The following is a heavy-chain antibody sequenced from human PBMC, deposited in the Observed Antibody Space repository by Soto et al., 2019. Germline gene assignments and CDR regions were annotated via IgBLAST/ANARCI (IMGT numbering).Heavy chain of an antibody. CDR2: ISGKNGNT. Sequence: QVHLVQSGDEVKKPGASVKVSCKASGYTFSDFGITWVRQAPGQGLEWMGWISGKNGNTNYAQKIQGRVTLTADTSTSTAYMEMRALTSDDTGIHYCARGDYYEDTGTFEYWGQGTPVTVSS. D-gene: IGHD4-17*01. CDR3: ARGDYYEDTGTFEY. J-gene: IGHJ4*02. CDR1: GYTFSDFG. V-gene: IGHV1-18*04.